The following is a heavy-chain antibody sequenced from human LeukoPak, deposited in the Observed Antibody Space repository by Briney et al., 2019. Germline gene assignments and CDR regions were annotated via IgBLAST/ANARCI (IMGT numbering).Heavy chain of an antibody. V-gene: IGHV3-9*01. D-gene: IGHD2-2*01. CDR2: ISWNSGSI. CDR3: ARSSEYCSSTSCRDAFDI. J-gene: IGHJ3*02. CDR1: GFTFDDYA. Sequence: GGSLRLSCAASGFTFDDYAMHWVRQAPGKGLEWVSGISWNSGSIGYADSVKGRFTISRDNAKNSLYLQMNSLRAEDTALYYCARSSEYCSSTSCRDAFDIWGQGTMVTVSS.